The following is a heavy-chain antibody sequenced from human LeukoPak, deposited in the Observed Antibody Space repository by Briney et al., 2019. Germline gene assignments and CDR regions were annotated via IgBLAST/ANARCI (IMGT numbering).Heavy chain of an antibody. J-gene: IGHJ4*02. V-gene: IGHV1-2*02. CDR1: GYTFTGYY. Sequence: ASVKVSCKASGYTFTGYYMHWVRQAPGQGLEWMGWIDPNSGGTNYAQKFQGRVTMTRDTSISTAYMELSRLRSGDTAVYYCARDSYCSGGSCYFDYWGQGTLVTVSS. D-gene: IGHD2-15*01. CDR3: ARDSYCSGGSCYFDY. CDR2: IDPNSGGT.